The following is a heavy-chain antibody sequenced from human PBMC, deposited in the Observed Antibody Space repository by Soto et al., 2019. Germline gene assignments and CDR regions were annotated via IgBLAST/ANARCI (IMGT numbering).Heavy chain of an antibody. J-gene: IGHJ4*02. Sequence: QVQLQESGPGLVKPSETLSLTCTVSGGSISGYSWCWIRQPPGKGLEWIGYIFYRGSTNYNPSLKCRVTISVDTSKNQFFLKLSYVTAADTAVYYCASLVAGYSYGHFDYWGQGTLVTVSS. CDR1: GGSISGYS. CDR2: IFYRGST. CDR3: ASLVAGYSYGHFDY. V-gene: IGHV4-59*01. D-gene: IGHD5-18*01.